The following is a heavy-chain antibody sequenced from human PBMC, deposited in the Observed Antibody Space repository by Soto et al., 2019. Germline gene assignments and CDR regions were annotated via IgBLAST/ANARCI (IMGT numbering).Heavy chain of an antibody. CDR2: IYWDGHK. J-gene: IGHJ6*02. Sequence: ITLRESGPPLVKPTQTLTLTCTFSGFSLSTNEVGVGLIRQPPGKALEWLALIYWDGHKRYRPSLKIRLTITKDTSTNEVVLKMTNTDPVDTGIYYCPQKGGRGAGMDVWGQGTTVTVSS. CDR1: GFSLSTNEVG. V-gene: IGHV2-5*02. CDR3: PQKGGRGAGMDV. D-gene: IGHD2-15*01.